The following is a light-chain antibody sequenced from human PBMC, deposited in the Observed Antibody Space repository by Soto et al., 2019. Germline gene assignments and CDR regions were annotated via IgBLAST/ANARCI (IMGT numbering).Light chain of an antibody. CDR3: QQYNSYPYT. J-gene: IGKJ2*01. Sequence: DIQMTQSPSTLSGSVGERVTITCRASQSISSWLAWYQQKPGKAPKLLIYKASSLESGVPSRFSGSGSATEFTLTISSLQPDDFATYYCQQYNSYPYTCGQGTKLEIK. CDR2: KAS. V-gene: IGKV1-5*03. CDR1: QSISSW.